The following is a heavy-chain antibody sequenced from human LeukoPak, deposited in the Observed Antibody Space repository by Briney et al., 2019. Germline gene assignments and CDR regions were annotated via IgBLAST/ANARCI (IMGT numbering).Heavy chain of an antibody. CDR3: ARTTIAARRYTDV. CDR1: GGSISSGSSY. V-gene: IGHV4-61*02. CDR2: IYTSGST. J-gene: IGHJ6*03. D-gene: IGHD6-6*01. Sequence: SQTLSLTCTVSGGSISSGSSYWSWIRQPAGKGLEWIGRIYTSGSTNYNPSLKSRVTISVDTSKNQFSLKLSSVTAADTAVYYCARTTIAARRYTDVWGKGTTVTVSS.